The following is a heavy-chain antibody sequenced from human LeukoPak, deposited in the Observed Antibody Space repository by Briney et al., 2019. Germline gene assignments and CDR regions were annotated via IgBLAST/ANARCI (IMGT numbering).Heavy chain of an antibody. CDR1: GFTFSSYA. D-gene: IGHD3-22*01. V-gene: IGHV3-23*01. CDR3: AKATNYDSSGYHPHAFDI. CDR2: ISGSGGST. Sequence: PGGSLRLSXAASGFTFSSYAMSWVRQAPGRGMEWVSAISGSGGSTYYADSVKGRFTISRDNSKNTLYLQMNSLRAEDTAVYYCAKATNYDSSGYHPHAFDIWGQGTMVTVSS. J-gene: IGHJ3*02.